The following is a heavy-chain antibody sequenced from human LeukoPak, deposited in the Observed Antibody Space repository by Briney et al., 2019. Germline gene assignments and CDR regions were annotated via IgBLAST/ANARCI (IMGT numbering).Heavy chain of an antibody. CDR2: IYRGGNT. CDR3: ASGYSNSWYSADFDY. J-gene: IGHJ4*02. CDR1: GFTVSSNY. Sequence: GGFLRLSCAASGFTVSSNYMSWVRQAPGKGLEWVSVIYRGGNTYYADSVKGRFTISRDNSKNTLYLQMSSLRVEDTAVYYCASGYSNSWYSADFDYWGQGTLVTVSS. V-gene: IGHV3-66*01. D-gene: IGHD6-13*01.